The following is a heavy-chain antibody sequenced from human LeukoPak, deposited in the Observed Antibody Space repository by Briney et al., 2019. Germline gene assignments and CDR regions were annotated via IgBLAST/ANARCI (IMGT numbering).Heavy chain of an antibody. Sequence: PGGSLRLSCAGSGFSFNSYAMSWVRQAPGKVLEWVSAISIDGRGTYYADSAKGRFTISRDNSKNTLSLQMDSLRAEDTAVYYCAKGSRDSRPYYFDFWGQGTLVTVSS. CDR2: ISIDGRGT. J-gene: IGHJ4*02. CDR1: GFSFNSYA. V-gene: IGHV3-23*01. CDR3: AKGSRDSRPYYFDF. D-gene: IGHD3-10*01.